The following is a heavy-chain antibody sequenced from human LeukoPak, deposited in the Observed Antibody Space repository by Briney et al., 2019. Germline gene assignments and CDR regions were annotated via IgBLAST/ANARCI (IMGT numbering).Heavy chain of an antibody. CDR1: GFTFNRHA. CDR3: AKDFISYAFDM. V-gene: IGHV3-30*02. Sequence: GGPLRLSCVASGFTFNRHAMYWVRQAPGKGLEWVAFIRYDGSNKYYADSVKGRFTMFKDNSKNTLYLQMNSLRTDDTAVYFCAKDFISYAFDMCGQGTMVTVSS. CDR2: IRYDGSNK. D-gene: IGHD3-3*02. J-gene: IGHJ3*02.